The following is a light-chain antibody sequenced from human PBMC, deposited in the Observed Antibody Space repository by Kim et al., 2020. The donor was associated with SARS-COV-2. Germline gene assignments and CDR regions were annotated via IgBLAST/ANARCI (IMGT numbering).Light chain of an antibody. J-gene: IGKJ4*01. Sequence: SPGERATPSCRASQTVRDNYLAWYQHKPGQAPRLLIYDASSRATGIPDRFSGSGSGTDFTLTISRLEPEDFAMYYCQQYRTSPLTFGGGTKVDIK. CDR3: QQYRTSPLT. CDR1: QTVRDNY. V-gene: IGKV3-20*01. CDR2: DAS.